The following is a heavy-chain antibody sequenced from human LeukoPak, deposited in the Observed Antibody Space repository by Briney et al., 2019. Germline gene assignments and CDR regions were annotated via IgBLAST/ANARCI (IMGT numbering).Heavy chain of an antibody. CDR2: ISSSGSTI. Sequence: GGSLTLSCAASGFTFSDYYMSWIRQAPGKGLEWVSYISSSGSTIYYAASVKGRFTISRDNAKNSLYLQMNSLRAEDTAVYYCACTAMVYPPNPDYWGQGTLVTVSS. J-gene: IGHJ4*02. D-gene: IGHD5-18*01. V-gene: IGHV3-11*04. CDR3: ACTAMVYPPNPDY. CDR1: GFTFSDYY.